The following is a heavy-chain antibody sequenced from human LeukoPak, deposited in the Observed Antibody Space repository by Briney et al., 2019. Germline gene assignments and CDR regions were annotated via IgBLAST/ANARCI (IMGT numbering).Heavy chain of an antibody. D-gene: IGHD4-17*01. CDR3: AKSYGDFARALDY. J-gene: IGHJ4*02. V-gene: IGHV3-43*02. CDR2: ITGDGSST. CDR1: GFTFDDYA. Sequence: PGGSLRLSCAASGFTFDDYAMHWVRQGLGKGLEWVSLITGDGSSTYYADSVKGRFTISRDNSKNSLYLQMNSLRTEDTALYYCAKSYGDFARALDYWGQGTLVTVSS.